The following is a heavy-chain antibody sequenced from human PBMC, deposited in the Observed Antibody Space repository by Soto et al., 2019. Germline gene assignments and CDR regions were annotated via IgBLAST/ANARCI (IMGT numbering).Heavy chain of an antibody. V-gene: IGHV3-73*01. CDR3: ARHRDNDFWIGYAVDL. CDR1: GFNFDDSA. J-gene: IGHJ3*01. D-gene: IGHD3-3*01. CDR2: IRNKANNYAT. Sequence: EVQLVESGGGLVQPGGSLKVSCDASGFNFDDSAIHWVRQASGKGLEWVGRIRNKANNYATEYAASVQGRFIISRDDSKNTAYVQMNSLKTEDSALYYCARHRDNDFWIGYAVDLWGQGTLVTVSP.